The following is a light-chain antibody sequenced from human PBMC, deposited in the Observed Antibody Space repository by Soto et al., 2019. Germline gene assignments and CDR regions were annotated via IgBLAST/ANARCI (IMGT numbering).Light chain of an antibody. Sequence: EIVLTQSPATLSLSPGERATLSCRASQSVSSYLAWYQQKPGQAPRLLIYDASNRATGIPARFSGSGSGTDFTLTISSLEPEDFAVYHCQQYDTSPTFGQGTKVDIK. CDR2: DAS. CDR1: QSVSSY. CDR3: QQYDTSPT. V-gene: IGKV3-11*01. J-gene: IGKJ1*01.